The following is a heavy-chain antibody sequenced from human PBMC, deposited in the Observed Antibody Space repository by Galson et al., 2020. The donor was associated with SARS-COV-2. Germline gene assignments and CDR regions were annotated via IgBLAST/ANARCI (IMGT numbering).Heavy chain of an antibody. Sequence: GGSLRLSCAASGFKFHNFAMSWVRQPPGKGLEWVSGISASAGSTYYADSVKGRFTISSDESQSTLVLHMSSLRADDTAIYYCVKLPCATMVVAGAEFWGRGTLVTVSS. V-gene: IGHV3-23*01. J-gene: IGHJ4*02. D-gene: IGHD3-10*01. CDR3: VKLPCATMVVAGAEF. CDR2: ISASAGST. CDR1: GFKFHNFA.